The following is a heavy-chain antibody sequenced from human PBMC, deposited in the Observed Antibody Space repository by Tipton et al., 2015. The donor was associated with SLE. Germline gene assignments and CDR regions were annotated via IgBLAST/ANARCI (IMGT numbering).Heavy chain of an antibody. D-gene: IGHD2-8*01. CDR3: ARHDTNYGRNWFDP. CDR1: GGSISGSNYY. J-gene: IGHJ5*02. Sequence: GLVKPSETLSLICTVSGGSISGSNYYWDWIRQPPGKGPEGIGRITNNGNTYYIPSLQSRVTMSVDTSKNHFSLKLSSVTAADTAVYYCARHDTNYGRNWFDPWGQGTLVTVSS. CDR2: ITNNGNT. V-gene: IGHV4-39*01.